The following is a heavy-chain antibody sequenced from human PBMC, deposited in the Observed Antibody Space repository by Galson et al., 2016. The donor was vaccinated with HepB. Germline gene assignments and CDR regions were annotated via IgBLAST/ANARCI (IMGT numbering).Heavy chain of an antibody. D-gene: IGHD4-23*01. CDR3: AQSPRTVVISRFDY. Sequence: SMRLSCSASGIIFRSNDMHWVRQAPGKALEWVAAISYDGNDKYYADYAKGRFAISRDNSKNTLFLQMNSLRAADTAGSYCAQSPRTVVISRFDYWGQGTLVTVSS. V-gene: IGHV3-30*09. CDR1: GIIFRSND. CDR2: ISYDGNDK. J-gene: IGHJ4*02.